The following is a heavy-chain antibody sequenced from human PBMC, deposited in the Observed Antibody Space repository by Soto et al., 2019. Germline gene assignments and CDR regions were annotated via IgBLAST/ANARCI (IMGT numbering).Heavy chain of an antibody. CDR1: GFPLRAYS. D-gene: IGHD1-26*01. V-gene: IGHV3-30*04. CDR3: ARGSKGALDY. CDR2: LPAGGRNT. Sequence: HPGGSLRLSCEASGFPLRAYSVHWVRQAPGRGLEWLASLPAGGRNTYYGDSVRGRLNISRDTSKNTVYLEMDSLRFDDTSVYYCARGSKGALDYWGLGTLVTVSS. J-gene: IGHJ4*02.